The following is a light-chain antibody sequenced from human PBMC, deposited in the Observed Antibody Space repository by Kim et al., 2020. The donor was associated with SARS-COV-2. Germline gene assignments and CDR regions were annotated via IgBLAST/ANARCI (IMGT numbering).Light chain of an antibody. CDR3: QQNDNLPRS. CDR2: DES. Sequence: SAAVRDRVTITCQASQDITDCLNWYQQKPGKAPKLLIYDESILKPGVPSGFSGRGSGTNFPFTMSSLQPEDIVIYYCQQNDNLPRSFGLGTKLEI. CDR1: QDITDC. V-gene: IGKV1-33*01. J-gene: IGKJ2*04.